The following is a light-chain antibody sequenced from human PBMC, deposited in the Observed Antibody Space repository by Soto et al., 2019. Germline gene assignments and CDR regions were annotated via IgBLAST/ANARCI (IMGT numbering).Light chain of an antibody. CDR3: QHHNNCPPVT. Sequence: EIVLTQSPATLSLSPGERATLSCRASQSLSNFLAWYQQKPGQAPTLLIYDASNSATGIPVRFSGSGSRTDFTLTISSLEPEDFAVYYCQHHNNCPPVTFGQGTRLEIK. V-gene: IGKV3-11*01. CDR1: QSLSNF. J-gene: IGKJ5*01. CDR2: DAS.